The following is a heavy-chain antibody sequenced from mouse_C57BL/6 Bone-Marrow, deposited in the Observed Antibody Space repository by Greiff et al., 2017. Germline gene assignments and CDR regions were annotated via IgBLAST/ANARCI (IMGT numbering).Heavy chain of an antibody. Sequence: EVQLQQSGAELVRPGASVKLSCTASGFNIKDDYMHWVKQRPEQGLEWIGWIDPENGDTEYASKFQGKATITADTSSNTAYLQLSSLTSEDTAVYYCTGTVVAYYYAMDYWGQGTSVTVSS. CDR3: TGTVVAYYYAMDY. CDR1: GFNIKDDY. D-gene: IGHD1-1*01. J-gene: IGHJ4*01. V-gene: IGHV14-4*01. CDR2: IDPENGDT.